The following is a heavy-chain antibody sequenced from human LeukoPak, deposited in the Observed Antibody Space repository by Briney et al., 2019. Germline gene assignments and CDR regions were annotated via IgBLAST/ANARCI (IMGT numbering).Heavy chain of an antibody. Sequence: GGSLRLSCAASGFTFSSYWMHWVRQAPGKGLVWVSRINSDGSSTSYADSVKGRFTISRDNAKNTLYLQMNSLRAEDTAVYYCVSPTADYPFLYYFDSWGQGTLVTVSS. CDR2: INSDGSST. V-gene: IGHV3-74*01. CDR1: GFTFSSYW. J-gene: IGHJ4*02. CDR3: VSPTADYPFLYYFDS. D-gene: IGHD5-12*01.